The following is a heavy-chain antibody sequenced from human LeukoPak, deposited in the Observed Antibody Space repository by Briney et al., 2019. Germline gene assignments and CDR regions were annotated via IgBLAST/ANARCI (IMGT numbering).Heavy chain of an antibody. CDR2: ITSSSTV. CDR1: GFTFSNYS. D-gene: IGHD2-15*01. V-gene: IGHV3-48*04. Sequence: GWSLTLSCAASGFTFSNYSMNWVRQAPGKGLEGVSYITSSSTVYYAGSVKGRFTISRDNAKNSLFLQMNSLRAEDTAVYYCARDYCSGPKCYFIDYWGQGALVTVSS. CDR3: ARDYCSGPKCYFIDY. J-gene: IGHJ4*02.